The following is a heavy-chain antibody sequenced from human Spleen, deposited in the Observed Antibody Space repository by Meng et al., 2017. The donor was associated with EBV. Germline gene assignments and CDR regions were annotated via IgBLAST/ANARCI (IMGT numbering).Heavy chain of an antibody. CDR3: ARDGGNHNFDY. J-gene: IGHJ4*02. CDR1: GYIFSSYD. Sequence: QVQLGQSGAGVKKPGASVKVSCKASGYIFSSYDINWVRQATGQGLEWMGRIISSGGTTIYAQRFRGRVTMTRDTSTSTVYMEVSSLRSEDTAVYFCARDGGNHNFDYWGQGTLVTVSS. CDR2: IISSGGTT. D-gene: IGHD1-14*01. V-gene: IGHV1-46*01.